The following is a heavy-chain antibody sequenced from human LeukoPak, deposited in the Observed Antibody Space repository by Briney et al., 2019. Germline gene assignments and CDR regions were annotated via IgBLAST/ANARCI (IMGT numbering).Heavy chain of an antibody. CDR3: ARGYSNRCYYYYYGMDV. V-gene: IGHV4-34*01. Sequence: SETLSLTCAVYGGSFSGYYWSWIRQPPGKGLEWIGEINHSGSTNYNPSLKSRVTISVDTSKNQFSLKLSSVTAADTAVYYCARGYSNRCYYYYYGMDVWGQGTTVTVSS. J-gene: IGHJ6*02. CDR1: GGSFSGYY. D-gene: IGHD4-11*01. CDR2: INHSGST.